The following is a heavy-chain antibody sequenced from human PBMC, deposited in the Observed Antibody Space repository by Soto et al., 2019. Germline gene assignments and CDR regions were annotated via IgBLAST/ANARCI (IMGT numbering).Heavy chain of an antibody. CDR1: GYTFTSYG. J-gene: IGHJ4*02. Sequence: QVQLVQSGAEVKKPGALVKVSCKASGYTFTSYGISWVRQAPGQGLEWMGWISTYNGNTNYAQRLQGRVTMTTDTSTSTAYMELRTLRSDDTAVYYCARDVLGIVVVTTPSGYWGQGTLVTVSS. CDR3: ARDVLGIVVVTTPSGY. D-gene: IGHD3-22*01. V-gene: IGHV1-18*01. CDR2: ISTYNGNT.